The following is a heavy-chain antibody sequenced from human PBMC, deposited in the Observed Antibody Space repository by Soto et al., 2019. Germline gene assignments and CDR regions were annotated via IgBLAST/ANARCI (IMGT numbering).Heavy chain of an antibody. J-gene: IGHJ2*01. Sequence: ASVKVSCKASGYTFNNYELHWVRQAPGQRLEWMGRISAANDYTKYAQEFRGRVTITRDTSANTAYMDLSSLTSEDTAVYYCARAHRGPWYLDVWGRGTLVTVSS. CDR3: ARAHRGPWYLDV. CDR1: GYTFNNYE. CDR2: ISAANDYT. V-gene: IGHV1-3*01.